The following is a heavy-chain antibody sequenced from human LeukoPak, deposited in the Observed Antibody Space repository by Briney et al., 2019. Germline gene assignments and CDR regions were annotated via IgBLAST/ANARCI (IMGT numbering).Heavy chain of an antibody. CDR1: GFTSSDYY. CDR2: ISSSGNTR. J-gene: IGHJ4*02. D-gene: IGHD3-16*01. CDR3: ARTSPTSHFDF. V-gene: IGHV3-11*04. Sequence: GGSLRLSCAASGFTSSDYYMSWIRQAPGKGLEWVAYISSSGNTRYYADSVKGRFTISRDNAKNSLYLQMNSLRAEDTALYYCARTSPTSHFDFWGQGTLVTVSS.